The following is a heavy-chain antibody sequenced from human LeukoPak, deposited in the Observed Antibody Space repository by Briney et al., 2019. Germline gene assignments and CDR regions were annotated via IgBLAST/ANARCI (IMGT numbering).Heavy chain of an antibody. V-gene: IGHV1-46*01. D-gene: IGHD3-16*01. CDR1: GYTFTGYW. CDR3: ARHFPRDRGRLWSLDY. J-gene: IGHJ4*02. Sequence: GASVKLSCKAFGYTFTGYWMHWVRQAPGQGPEWMGVISPSGGSTIYAQKFKGRVTLTRDMSTSTDYLELSSLRSEDTAVYYCARHFPRDRGRLWSLDYWGQGTLVTVSS. CDR2: ISPSGGST.